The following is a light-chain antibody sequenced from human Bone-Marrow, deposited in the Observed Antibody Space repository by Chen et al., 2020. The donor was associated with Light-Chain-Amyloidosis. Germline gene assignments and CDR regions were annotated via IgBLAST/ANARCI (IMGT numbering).Light chain of an antibody. CDR2: SAS. CDR3: HQYFSTPYS. V-gene: IGKV4-1*01. Sequence: IVLTQSPQSLALSLGERATINCTSSQRVLCITNNKDYLSWYQQKPGQPPKLLIYSASTRESGVPDRFSASGSGTDFSLTISGLQAEDVAIYYCHQYFSTPYSFGQGTKLEIK. CDR1: QRVLCITNNKDY. J-gene: IGKJ2*03.